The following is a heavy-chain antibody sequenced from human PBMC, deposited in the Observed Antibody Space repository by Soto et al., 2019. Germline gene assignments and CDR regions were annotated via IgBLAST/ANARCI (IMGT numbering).Heavy chain of an antibody. CDR3: ARGLFDFWSGYHKPLYGMDV. J-gene: IGHJ6*02. CDR2: MNPNSGNA. D-gene: IGHD3-3*01. CDR1: GYTFTSYD. V-gene: IGHV1-8*01. Sequence: GASVKVSCKASGYTFTSYDINWVRQATGQGLEWMGWMNPNSGNAGYAQKFQGRVTMTRNTSISTAYMELSSLRSEDTAVYYCARGLFDFWSGYHKPLYGMDVWGQGTTVTVSS.